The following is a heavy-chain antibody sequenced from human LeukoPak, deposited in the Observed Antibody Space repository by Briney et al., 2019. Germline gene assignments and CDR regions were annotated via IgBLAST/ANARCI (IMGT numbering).Heavy chain of an antibody. Sequence: GGSLRLSCAASGFTFSSYWMSWVRQAPGKGLEWVANIKQDGSEKYYVDSVKGRFTISRDNAKNSLYLQMNSLRAEDTAVYYCAKDGRDCSGGSCYSYYYGMDVWGQGTTVTVSS. J-gene: IGHJ6*02. CDR3: AKDGRDCSGGSCYSYYYGMDV. D-gene: IGHD2-15*01. V-gene: IGHV3-7*01. CDR1: GFTFSSYW. CDR2: IKQDGSEK.